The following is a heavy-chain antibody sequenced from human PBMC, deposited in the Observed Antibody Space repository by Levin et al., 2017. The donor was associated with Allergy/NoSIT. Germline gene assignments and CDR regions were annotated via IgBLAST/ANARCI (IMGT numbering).Heavy chain of an antibody. CDR3: STQFKW. V-gene: IGHV3-15*01. CDR2: ISSKPDGAAT. J-gene: IGHJ4*02. Sequence: SGGSLRLSCAASGFSLSNSWMNWVRQAPGKGLEWIGRISSKPDGAATDYAAPLKGRFTISRDDSTNTLYLQMNSLQGEDTGLYYCSTQFKWWGQGTLVTVSS. CDR1: GFSLSNSW. D-gene: IGHD1-26*01.